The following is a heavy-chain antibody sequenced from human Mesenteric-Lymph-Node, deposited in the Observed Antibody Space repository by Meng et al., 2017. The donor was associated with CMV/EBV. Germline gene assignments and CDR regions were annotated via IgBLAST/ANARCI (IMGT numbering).Heavy chain of an antibody. V-gene: IGHV3-21*01. J-gene: IGHJ6*02. CDR2: ISSSSSSNI. Sequence: GESLKISCAASGFTFSDYSMDWVRQAPGKGLEWVSSISSSSSSNIYYADSLKGRFTISRDNSKNTVYLQMNSLRAEDTALYYCAKDLGSWSYGMDVWGQGTTVTVSS. CDR3: AKDLGSWSYGMDV. CDR1: GFTFSDYS. D-gene: IGHD1-26*01.